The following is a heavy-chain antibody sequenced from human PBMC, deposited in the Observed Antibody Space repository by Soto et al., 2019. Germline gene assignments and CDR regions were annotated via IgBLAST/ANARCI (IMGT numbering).Heavy chain of an antibody. Sequence: QVQLQESGPGLVKPSQTLSLTCTVSGGSISSGGYYWSWIRQHPGKGLEWIGYIYYSGSTYYNPSLKSRVTISVDTSKNQFSLKLGSVTAADTAVYYCARDRGGQQLVNEGMDVWGQGTTVTVSS. J-gene: IGHJ6*02. CDR3: ARDRGGQQLVNEGMDV. CDR2: IYYSGST. D-gene: IGHD6-13*01. V-gene: IGHV4-31*03. CDR1: GGSISSGGYY.